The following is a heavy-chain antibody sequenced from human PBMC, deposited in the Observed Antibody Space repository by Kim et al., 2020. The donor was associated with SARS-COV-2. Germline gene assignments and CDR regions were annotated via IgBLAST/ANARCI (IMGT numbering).Heavy chain of an antibody. CDR2: SSTR. J-gene: IGHJ4*02. CDR3: ASAAARDY. Sequence: SSTRYYADSVKGRFTISRDNAKNSLYLQRHSLRDEDTAVYYWASAAARDYWGQGTLVTVSS. V-gene: IGHV3-48*02. D-gene: IGHD2-2*01.